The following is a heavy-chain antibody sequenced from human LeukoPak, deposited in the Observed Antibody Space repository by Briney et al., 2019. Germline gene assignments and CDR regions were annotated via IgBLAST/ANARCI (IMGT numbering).Heavy chain of an antibody. Sequence: GGSLRLSCAASGFTFDDYGMSWVRQAPGKGLEWVSGINWNGGSTGYADSVKGRFTISRDNAKNSLYLQMNSLRAEDTALYYCAREAQDFRTGNHRPGHYDYMDVWGKGTAVTVSS. J-gene: IGHJ6*03. CDR3: AREAQDFRTGNHRPGHYDYMDV. V-gene: IGHV3-20*04. D-gene: IGHD1-14*01. CDR1: GFTFDDYG. CDR2: INWNGGST.